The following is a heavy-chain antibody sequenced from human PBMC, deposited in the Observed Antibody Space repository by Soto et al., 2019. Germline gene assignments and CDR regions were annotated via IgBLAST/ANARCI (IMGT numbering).Heavy chain of an antibody. J-gene: IGHJ4*02. Sequence: EVQLVESGGGLVKPGGSLRLSCEASGFAFSNFAMNWVRQAPGKGLEWVSSINGGSDFIYYTDSVKGRFNISRDNAKNTIYLQMTGLGGDDTAVYYCARDHLSGDNYYAYWGQGTLVTVSS. CDR2: INGGSDFI. D-gene: IGHD6-19*01. V-gene: IGHV3-21*01. CDR1: GFAFSNFA. CDR3: ARDHLSGDNYYAY.